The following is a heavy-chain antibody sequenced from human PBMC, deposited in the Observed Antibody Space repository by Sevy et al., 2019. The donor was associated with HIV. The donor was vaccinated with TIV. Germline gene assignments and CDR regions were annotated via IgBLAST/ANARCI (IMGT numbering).Heavy chain of an antibody. CDR2: IIPIFGTA. Sequence: ASVKVSCKASGGTFSSYAISWMRQAPGQGLEWMGGIIPIFGTANYAQKFQGRVTITADESTSTAYMELSSLRSEDTAVYYCARGAGGSYGGAFDIWGQGTMVTVSS. CDR3: ARGAGGSYGGAFDI. V-gene: IGHV1-69*13. D-gene: IGHD1-26*01. J-gene: IGHJ3*02. CDR1: GGTFSSYA.